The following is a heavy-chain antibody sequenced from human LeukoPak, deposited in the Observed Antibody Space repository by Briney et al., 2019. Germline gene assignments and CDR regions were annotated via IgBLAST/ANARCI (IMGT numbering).Heavy chain of an antibody. Sequence: GESLKISCKGSGYSFTSYWIGWVRQMPGKGVEGMGIIYPGDSDTRYSPSFQGQVTISADKSISTAYLQWSSLKASDTAMYYCARLMRVVPAAMIFWGQGTLVTVSS. CDR2: IYPGDSDT. V-gene: IGHV5-51*01. D-gene: IGHD2-2*01. CDR1: GYSFTSYW. J-gene: IGHJ4*02. CDR3: ARLMRVVPAAMIF.